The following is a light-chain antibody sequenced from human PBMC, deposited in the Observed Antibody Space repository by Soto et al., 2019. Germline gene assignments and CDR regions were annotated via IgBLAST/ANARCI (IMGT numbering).Light chain of an antibody. J-gene: IGKJ4*01. CDR3: QHYRTS. V-gene: IGKV3-20*01. CDR1: QSVSSSY. Sequence: EIVLTQSPGTLSLSPGERATLSCRASQSVSSSYLAWYQQQPGQAPRQLIYGASSRATGIPDRFSGSGSETDFTLTITRLEPEDFAVYYCQHYRTSFGGGTRVEIK. CDR2: GAS.